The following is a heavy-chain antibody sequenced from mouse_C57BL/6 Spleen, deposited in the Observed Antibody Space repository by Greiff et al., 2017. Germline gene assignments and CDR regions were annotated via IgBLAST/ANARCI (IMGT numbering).Heavy chain of an antibody. J-gene: IGHJ2*01. Sequence: EVKLVESGEGLVKPGGSLKLSCAASGFTFSSYAMSWVRQTPEKRLVWVAYISSGGDYIYYADTVKGRFTISRDNARNTLYLQMSSLKSEDTAMYYCTRVLLYFDYWGQGTTLTVSS. V-gene: IGHV5-9-1*02. D-gene: IGHD2-10*01. CDR2: ISSGGDYI. CDR1: GFTFSSYA. CDR3: TRVLLYFDY.